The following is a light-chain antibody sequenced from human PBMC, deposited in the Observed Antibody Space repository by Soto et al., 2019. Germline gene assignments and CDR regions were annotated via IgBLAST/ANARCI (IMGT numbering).Light chain of an antibody. CDR3: QQRFDWPFT. V-gene: IGKV3-11*01. CDR1: QSVSSF. CDR2: DAS. Sequence: EIVLIQSPATLSLSPGERATLSCRASQSVSSFLAWYQQQPGQAPRLLIYDASNRATGIPARFNGRGSRTHFTLTISSLEPEDFAIYYCQQRFDWPFTVAPGPKVDV. J-gene: IGKJ3*01.